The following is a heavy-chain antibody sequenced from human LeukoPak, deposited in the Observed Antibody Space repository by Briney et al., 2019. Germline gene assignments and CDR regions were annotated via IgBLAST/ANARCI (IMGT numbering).Heavy chain of an antibody. V-gene: IGHV6-1*01. D-gene: IGHD2-8*01. Sequence: SQTLSLTCGISGDSVSTNSGAWNWIRQSPSRGLEWLGRTYYRSKWYNDYAVSVKSRITINPDTSKNQFSLQLNSVTPDDTAVYYCAREMVDAFDIWGQGTLVIVLS. CDR1: GDSVSTNSGA. CDR3: AREMVDAFDI. J-gene: IGHJ3*02. CDR2: TYYRSKWYN.